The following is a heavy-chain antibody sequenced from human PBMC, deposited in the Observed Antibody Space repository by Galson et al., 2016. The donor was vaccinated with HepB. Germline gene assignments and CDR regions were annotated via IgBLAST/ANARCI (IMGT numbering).Heavy chain of an antibody. CDR3: AKDVHYDFWSALHNYFEY. J-gene: IGHJ4*02. CDR1: GFTFSSYA. V-gene: IGHV3-23*01. Sequence: SLRLSCAASGFTFSSYAMSWVRQAPGKGLEWVSAISGNGDSIYYADSVRGRFTISRDNSKNTLFLQINRLRAEDTAVFYCAKDVHYDFWSALHNYFEYWGQGTLVTVSS. CDR2: ISGNGDSI. D-gene: IGHD3-3*01.